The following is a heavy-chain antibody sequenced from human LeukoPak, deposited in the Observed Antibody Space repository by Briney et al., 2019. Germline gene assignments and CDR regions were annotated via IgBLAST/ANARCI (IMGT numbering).Heavy chain of an antibody. J-gene: IGHJ4*02. D-gene: IGHD3-3*01. CDR3: ARRTGYYDFWSGYHEFDY. CDR1: GGSISSYY. Sequence: PSETLSPTCTVSGGSISSYYWSWIRQPPGKGLEWIGEINHSGGTNYNPSLKSRVTISVDTSKNQFTLKLSSVTAADTAVYYGARRTGYYDFWSGYHEFDYWGQGTLVTVSS. V-gene: IGHV4-34*01. CDR2: INHSGGT.